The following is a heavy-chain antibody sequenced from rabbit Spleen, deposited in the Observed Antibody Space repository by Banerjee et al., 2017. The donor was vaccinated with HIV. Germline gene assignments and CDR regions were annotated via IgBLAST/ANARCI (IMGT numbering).Heavy chain of an antibody. J-gene: IGHJ4*01. CDR3: ARDGVGGSYFAL. V-gene: IGHV1S45*01. D-gene: IGHD8-1*01. CDR1: GFSFSNKAV. CDR2: INAGSSGST. Sequence: QQRLVESGGGLVKPGASLTLTCKASGFSFSNKAVMCWVRQAPGKGLDWIACINAGSSGSTYYASWAKGRFTISKTSSTTVTLQMTSLTAADTATYFCARDGVGGSYFALWGPGTLVTVS.